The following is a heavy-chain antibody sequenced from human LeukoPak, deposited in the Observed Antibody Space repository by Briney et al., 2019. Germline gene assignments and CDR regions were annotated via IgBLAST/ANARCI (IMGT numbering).Heavy chain of an antibody. CDR2: INNDGSST. CDR3: VRERNNFWSGHHSIFDS. V-gene: IGHV3-74*01. CDR1: GFIFRDHW. J-gene: IGHJ4*02. D-gene: IGHD3-3*01. Sequence: GGSLRLSCEASGFIFRDHWMHWVRQAPGKGLVWLSRINNDGSSTIYADSVKGRFTFSRDNAENTLFLEMSSLRVEDTAVYYCVRERNNFWSGHHSIFDSWGQGTLVTVSS.